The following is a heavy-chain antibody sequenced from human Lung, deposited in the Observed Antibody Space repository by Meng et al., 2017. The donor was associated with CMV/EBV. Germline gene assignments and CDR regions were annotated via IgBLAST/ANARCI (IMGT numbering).Heavy chain of an antibody. D-gene: IGHD5-24*01. CDR2: IYYTGST. CDR3: AREAGRDGYATPKFDY. V-gene: IGHV4-31*03. CDR1: GGSIGSGGYY. Sequence: QVQLQESGPGLLKPPQTLSLTCTVSGGSIGSGGYYWSWIRQHPGKGLEWIGYIYYTGSTFYNPSLKSRVTISVDTSKNQFSLKLIPATAADTAVYYCAREAGRDGYATPKFDYWGQGTLVTVSS. J-gene: IGHJ4*02.